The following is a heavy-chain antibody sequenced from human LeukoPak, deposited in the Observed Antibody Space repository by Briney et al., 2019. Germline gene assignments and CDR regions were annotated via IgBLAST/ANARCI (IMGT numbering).Heavy chain of an antibody. V-gene: IGHV3-7*01. Sequence: GGSLRLSCVPSGITFSNSALNWVRQAPGKGLEWVANIKQDGSEKYYVDSVKGRFTISRDNAKNSLYLQMNSLRAEDTAVYYCARGPRYSFYWGQGTLVSVSS. CDR3: ARGPRYSFY. D-gene: IGHD6-13*01. CDR1: GITFSNSA. J-gene: IGHJ4*02. CDR2: IKQDGSEK.